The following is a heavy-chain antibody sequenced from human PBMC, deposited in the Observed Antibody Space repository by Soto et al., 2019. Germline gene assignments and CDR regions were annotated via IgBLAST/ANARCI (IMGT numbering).Heavy chain of an antibody. CDR2: SSAYNGNT. J-gene: IGHJ3*02. V-gene: IGHV1-18*01. CDR1: GYTFTSYG. Sequence: QIQLVQSGAEVKKPGASVKVSCQASGYTFTSYGFSWVRQAPGQGREWMGWSSAYNGNTDYAQDFQGRVTMTTETSPSTDYMVLRSLSSDDTAVYYCANVAFDSLTGRSLDIWGQGTMVTVSS. D-gene: IGHD3-9*01. CDR3: ANVAFDSLTGRSLDI.